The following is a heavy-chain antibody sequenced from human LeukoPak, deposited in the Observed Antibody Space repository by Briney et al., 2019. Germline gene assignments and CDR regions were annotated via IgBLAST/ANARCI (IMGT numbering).Heavy chain of an antibody. CDR1: GYSSTIYH. Sequence: ASVKVSCKASGYSSTIYHMHWVRQAPGQGLEWMGIINPSGGSTTYAQKFQGRVTMTRDMLTSTVYMELSSLRSEDTAVYYCARSITIFGVATLGYWGQGTLVTVSS. J-gene: IGHJ4*02. CDR3: ARSITIFGVATLGY. V-gene: IGHV1-46*01. CDR2: INPSGGST. D-gene: IGHD3-3*01.